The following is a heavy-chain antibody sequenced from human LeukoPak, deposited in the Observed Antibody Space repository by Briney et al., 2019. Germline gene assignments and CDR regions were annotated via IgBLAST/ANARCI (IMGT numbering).Heavy chain of an antibody. D-gene: IGHD6-13*01. J-gene: IGHJ5*02. CDR3: AKYGSSWTTVSGWFDP. CDR1: GFTFSSYG. CDR2: ISGSGGST. Sequence: GGSLRLSCAASGFTFSSYGMSWVRQAPGKGLEWVSAISGSGGSTYYADSVKGRFTISRDNSKNTLYLQMNSLRAEDTAVYYCAKYGSSWTTVSGWFDPWGQGTLVTVSS. V-gene: IGHV3-23*01.